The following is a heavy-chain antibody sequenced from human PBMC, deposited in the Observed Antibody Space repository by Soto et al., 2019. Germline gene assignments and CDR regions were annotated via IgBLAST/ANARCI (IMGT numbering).Heavy chain of an antibody. D-gene: IGHD6-19*01. CDR1: GDSISSGSY. V-gene: IGHV4-38-2*02. CDR3: ARVHVMVVAGSTFDY. Sequence: SETLSLTCTVSGDSISSGSYWGCIRQPPGEGPEWIASIYHGGTTFYTPSLKSRISISVDTSKNQFSLRLTSVTAADTATYYCARVHVMVVAGSTFDYWGQGTLVTVS. CDR2: IYHGGTT. J-gene: IGHJ4*03.